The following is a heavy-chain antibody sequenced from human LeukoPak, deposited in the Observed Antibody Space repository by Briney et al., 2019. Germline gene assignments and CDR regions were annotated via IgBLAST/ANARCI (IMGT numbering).Heavy chain of an antibody. D-gene: IGHD3-22*01. CDR1: GFTFSSYS. CDR2: ISSSSSYI. CDR3: ASNPKYYYDSSGYYRPGDY. V-gene: IGHV3-21*01. J-gene: IGHJ4*02. Sequence: GGSLRLSCAASGFTFSSYSMNWVRQASGKGLEWVSSISSSSSYIYYADSVKGRFTISRDNAKNSLYLQMNSLRAEDTAVYYCASNPKYYYDSSGYYRPGDYWGQGTLVTVSS.